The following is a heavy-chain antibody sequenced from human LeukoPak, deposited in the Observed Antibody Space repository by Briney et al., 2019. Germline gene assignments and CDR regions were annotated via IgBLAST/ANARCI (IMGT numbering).Heavy chain of an antibody. CDR1: GYTFTDYY. J-gene: IGHJ6*02. CDR2: INVNRGGT. V-gene: IGHV1-2*02. CDR3: ARQNYDEVNYYYYGLDV. D-gene: IGHD3-3*01. Sequence: ASLKVSCKASGYTFTDYYMHWVRQAPGQGLEWMGWINVNRGGTNYAQRFQGRVTMTRDTSITTAYMELSRLKSDDTAVYYCARQNYDEVNYYYYGLDVWGQGTTVTVSS.